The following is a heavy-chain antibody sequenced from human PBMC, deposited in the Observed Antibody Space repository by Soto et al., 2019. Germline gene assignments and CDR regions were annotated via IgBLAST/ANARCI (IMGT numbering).Heavy chain of an antibody. D-gene: IGHD3-3*01. CDR3: ARGHGYYDFWSGSRGPFDY. CDR1: GGSFSGYY. J-gene: IGHJ4*02. CDR2: INHSGST. Sequence: QVQLQQWGAGLLKPSETLSLTCAVYGGSFSGYYWSWIRQPPGKGLEWIGEINHSGSTNYNPSLKCRVTISVDTSKNQFSLKLSSVTAADTAVYYCARGHGYYDFWSGSRGPFDYWGQGTLVTVSS. V-gene: IGHV4-34*01.